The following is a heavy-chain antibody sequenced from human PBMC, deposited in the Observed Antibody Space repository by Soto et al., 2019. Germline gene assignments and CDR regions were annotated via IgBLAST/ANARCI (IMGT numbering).Heavy chain of an antibody. V-gene: IGHV1-18*01. CDR1: GYAFTTYG. D-gene: IGHD1-1*01. CDR2: ISAPNGNT. CDR3: ARGRYGDY. Sequence: QVHLVQSGAEVKKPGASVKVSCKGSGYAFTTYGITWVRQAPGQGLEWMGWISAPNGNTNYAQKLQGRVTVTRHTSTSTAYMELRSLRSDDTAVYYCARGRYGDYWGQGALVTVSS. J-gene: IGHJ4*02.